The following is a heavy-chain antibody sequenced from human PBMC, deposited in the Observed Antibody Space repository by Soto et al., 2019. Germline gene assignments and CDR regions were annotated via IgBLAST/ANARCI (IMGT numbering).Heavy chain of an antibody. CDR2: INPSGGAT. J-gene: IGHJ4*02. Sequence: QVQMVQSGAEVKKPGASVKVSCEASGYTFTDYYMHWVRQAPGQGLEWMGRINPSGGATTYVQKFQGRVTMTTDTSTSTVYMDLSSLTPEDTAVYYGARGSSLALDYWGQGTLVTVSS. V-gene: IGHV1-46*01. CDR3: ARGSSLALDY. CDR1: GYTFTDYY.